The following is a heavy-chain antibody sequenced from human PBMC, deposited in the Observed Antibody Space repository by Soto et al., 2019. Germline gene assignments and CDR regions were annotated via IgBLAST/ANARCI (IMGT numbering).Heavy chain of an antibody. J-gene: IGHJ4*02. V-gene: IGHV3-48*03. Sequence: GGSLRLSCAASGFSFNTYEMNWVRQAPGKGLEWVSYISTSGSTIYYADSVKGRFTISRDNGRNSLYLQMNSLRAEDTAVYYCAYGGSCDYWGQGTQVTVSS. CDR2: ISTSGSTI. D-gene: IGHD1-26*01. CDR3: AYGGSCDY. CDR1: GFSFNTYE.